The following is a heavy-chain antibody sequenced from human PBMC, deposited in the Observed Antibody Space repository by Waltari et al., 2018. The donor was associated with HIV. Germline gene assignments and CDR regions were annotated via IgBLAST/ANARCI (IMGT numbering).Heavy chain of an antibody. CDR1: GGTFSSYA. CDR2: IIPILGIA. CDR3: ARDGGPRRNWFDP. J-gene: IGHJ5*02. Sequence: QVQLVQSGAEVKKPGSSVKVSCKASGGTFSSYAISWVRQAPGQGLEWMGRIIPILGIANYAQKFQGRVTITADKSTSTAYMELSSLRSEDTAVYYCARDGGPRRNWFDPWGQGTLVTVSS. V-gene: IGHV1-69*04. D-gene: IGHD2-15*01.